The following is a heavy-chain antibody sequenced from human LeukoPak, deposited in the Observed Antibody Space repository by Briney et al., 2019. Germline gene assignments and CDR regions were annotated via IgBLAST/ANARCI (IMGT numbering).Heavy chain of an antibody. J-gene: IGHJ4*02. D-gene: IGHD5-12*01. V-gene: IGHV4-30-4*01. CDR3: ARGDGYDLFDY. CDR2: IYYSGST. CDR1: GGSISSGDYY. Sequence: PSETLSLTCTVSGGSISSGDYYWSWIRQPPGKGLEWIGYIYYSGSTYYNPSLKSRVTISVDTSKNQFSLKLSPVTAADTAVYYCARGDGYDLFDYWGQGTLVTVSS.